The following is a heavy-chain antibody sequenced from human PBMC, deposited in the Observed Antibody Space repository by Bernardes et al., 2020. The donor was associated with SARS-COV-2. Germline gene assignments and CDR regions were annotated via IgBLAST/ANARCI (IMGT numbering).Heavy chain of an antibody. J-gene: IGHJ4*02. D-gene: IGHD1-20*01. Sequence: SETLSLTRTVSGGSISSHYWSWIRQPPGKGLEWIGYIYDSGSINYSPSLKSRVTISADTSKNQFSLKLGSVTAADTAVYYCARGGYYWNYWGQGTLVTVSS. CDR2: IYDSGSI. CDR3: ARGGYYWNY. V-gene: IGHV4-59*11. CDR1: GGSISSHY.